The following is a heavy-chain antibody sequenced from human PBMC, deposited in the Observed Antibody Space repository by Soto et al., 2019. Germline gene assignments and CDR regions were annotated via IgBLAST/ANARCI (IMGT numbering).Heavy chain of an antibody. CDR2: INAANCDT. CDR1: GYSFTSYG. CDR3: VRRHVSATGIDWFDP. J-gene: IGHJ5*02. D-gene: IGHD6-13*01. V-gene: IGHV1-3*01. Sequence: ASVKVSCKASGYSFTSYGIHWVRQAPGQRLEWMGWINAANCDTIYSPTFQGRVTITRDTSASTAYLELSSLRFEDTAVYYCVRRHVSATGIDWFDPWGQGTLVTVSS.